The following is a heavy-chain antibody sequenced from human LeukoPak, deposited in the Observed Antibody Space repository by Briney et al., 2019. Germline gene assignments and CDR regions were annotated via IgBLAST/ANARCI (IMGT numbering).Heavy chain of an antibody. CDR3: ARERGTAMARMYYFDY. D-gene: IGHD5-18*01. J-gene: IGHJ4*02. V-gene: IGHV1-3*01. CDR2: INAGNGNT. CDR1: GYTFTSYA. Sequence: ASVKVSCKASGYTFTSYAMHWVRQAPGQRLEWMGWINAGNGNTKYSQEFQGRVTMTRDTSISTAYMELSRLRSDDTAVYYCARERGTAMARMYYFDYWGQGTLVTVSS.